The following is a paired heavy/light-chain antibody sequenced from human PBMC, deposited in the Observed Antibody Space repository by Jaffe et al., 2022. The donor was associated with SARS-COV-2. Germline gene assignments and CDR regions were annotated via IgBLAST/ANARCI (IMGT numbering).Light chain of an antibody. CDR1: QSLLHSNGHNY. Sequence: DIVMTQSPLSLPVTPGEPASISCRSSQSLLHSNGHNYLEWYLQKPGQSPQPLIYLGSNRASGVPDRFSGSGSGTDFTLKISRVEAEDVGVYYCMQALQSPRTFGQGTKVEIK. J-gene: IGKJ1*01. CDR2: LGS. V-gene: IGKV2-28*01. CDR3: MQALQSPRT.
Heavy chain of an antibody. Sequence: QVQLQESGPGLVKPSETLSLTCTVSGGPIMNYYWSWIRQPPGKGLEWIAYIYYSGTTNYNPSLKSRVTISVDTSKNQFSLRLSSVTAADTAVYYCARHSRDGDYYLDYWGQGTLVTVSP. D-gene: IGHD3-10*01. CDR3: ARHSRDGDYYLDY. CDR2: IYYSGTT. J-gene: IGHJ4*02. CDR1: GGPIMNYY. V-gene: IGHV4-59*08.